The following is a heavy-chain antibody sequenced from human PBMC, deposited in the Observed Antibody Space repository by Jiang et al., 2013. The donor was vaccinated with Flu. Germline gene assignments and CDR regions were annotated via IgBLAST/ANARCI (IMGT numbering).Heavy chain of an antibody. Sequence: KPTQTLTLTCTFSGFSLSNARMGVSWIRQPPGKALEWLAHIFSNDEKSYSTSLKSRLTISKDTSKSQVVLTMTNMDPVDTATYYCARTPSSSSYLRGKKDYYYGMDVWGQGTTVTVSS. CDR3: ARTPSSSSYLRGKKDYYYGMDV. CDR2: IFSNDEK. CDR1: GFSLSNARMG. V-gene: IGHV2-26*01. J-gene: IGHJ6*02. D-gene: IGHD6-6*01.